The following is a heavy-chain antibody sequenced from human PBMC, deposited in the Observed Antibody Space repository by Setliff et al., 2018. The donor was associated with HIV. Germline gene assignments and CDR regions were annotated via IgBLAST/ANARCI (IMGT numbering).Heavy chain of an antibody. J-gene: IGHJ6*03. CDR2: LGVRGDT. D-gene: IGHD5-18*01. V-gene: IGHV3-13*01. CDR1: GFTLRSYD. CDR3: LRGSIQVPGLDHMDV. Sequence: PGGSLRLSCVVSGFTLRSYDMYWVRQAPGKGLEWVSGLGVRGDTYYTGSVKGRFAISRESAKNSLYLQMSNLSPEDTGVYYCLRGSIQVPGLDHMDVCGKGTTVTVS.